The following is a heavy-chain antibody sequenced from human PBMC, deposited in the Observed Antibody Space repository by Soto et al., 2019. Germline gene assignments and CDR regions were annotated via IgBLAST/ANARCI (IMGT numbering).Heavy chain of an antibody. CDR3: AGRDCGSTSCYRKNWFDP. V-gene: IGHV3-9*01. CDR2: ISWNSGSI. D-gene: IGHD2-2*01. Sequence: QPGGSLRLSCAASGFTFDDYAMHWVRQAPGKGLEWVSGISWNSGSIGYADSVKGRFTISRDNAKNSLYLQMNSLRAEDTAVYYCAGRDCGSTSCYRKNWFDPWGQGTLVTVSS. J-gene: IGHJ5*02. CDR1: GFTFDDYA.